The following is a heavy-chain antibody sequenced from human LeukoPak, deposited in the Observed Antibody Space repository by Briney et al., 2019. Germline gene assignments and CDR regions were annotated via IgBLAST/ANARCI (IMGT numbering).Heavy chain of an antibody. V-gene: IGHV4-39*07. Sequence: SETLSLTCAVSGASITSSNYYWGWVRQSPGKGLEWIGNIYSSGNTYYNASLKSRVTISVDTSKNQFSLKLSSVTAADTAVYYCARGSSGLANFDYWGQGTLVTVSS. CDR1: GASITSSNYY. CDR3: ARGSSGLANFDY. D-gene: IGHD3-10*01. CDR2: IYSSGNT. J-gene: IGHJ4*02.